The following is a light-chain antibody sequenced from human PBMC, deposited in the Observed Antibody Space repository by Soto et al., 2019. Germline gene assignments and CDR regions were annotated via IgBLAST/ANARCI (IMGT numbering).Light chain of an antibody. V-gene: IGKV3-20*01. CDR3: QQYGHSPWT. CDR1: QSVVSSY. CDR2: GSS. Sequence: ENVLTQSPGTLSLSPGERATLSCRASQSVVSSYVAWYQQTPGQAPRLLIYGSSNRATGIPDRFSVSGSGTDFTLTISRLEPEDFAVYYCQQYGHSPWTFGQGTKVDI. J-gene: IGKJ1*01.